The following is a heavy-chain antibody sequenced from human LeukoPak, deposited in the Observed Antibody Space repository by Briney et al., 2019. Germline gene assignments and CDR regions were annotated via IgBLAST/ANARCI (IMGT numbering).Heavy chain of an antibody. D-gene: IGHD2-21*02. J-gene: IGHJ6*03. V-gene: IGHV4-34*01. CDR2: INHSGST. Sequence: SETLSLTCAVYGGSFSGYYWSWIRQPPGKGLEWIGEINHSGSTNYNPSLKSRVTISVDTSKNQFSLKLSSVTAADTAVYYCSVVVTAKDYYYMDVWGKGTTVTVSS. CDR3: SVVVTAKDYYYMDV. CDR1: GGSFSGYY.